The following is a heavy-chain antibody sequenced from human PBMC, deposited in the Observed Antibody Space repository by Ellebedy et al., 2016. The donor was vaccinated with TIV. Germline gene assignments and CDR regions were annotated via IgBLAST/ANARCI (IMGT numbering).Heavy chain of an antibody. Sequence: GGSLRLSXAASGFTFSSYAMSWVRRAPGKGLEWVSAISGTGDSTYYADSVKGRFTISRDNSKNTLYLQMNSLRAEDTAIYYCASNTNIVVVPAATGMDVWGQGTTVTVSS. CDR1: GFTFSSYA. V-gene: IGHV3-23*01. CDR3: ASNTNIVVVPAATGMDV. CDR2: ISGTGDST. J-gene: IGHJ6*02. D-gene: IGHD2-2*01.